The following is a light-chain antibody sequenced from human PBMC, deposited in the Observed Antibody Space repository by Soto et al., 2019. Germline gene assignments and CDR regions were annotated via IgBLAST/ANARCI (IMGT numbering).Light chain of an antibody. CDR1: QGISSY. CDR2: AAS. J-gene: IGKJ3*01. Sequence: IQLTQSPSSLSASVGDRVTITCRASQGISSYVAWYQQKPGEAPKLLIYAASTLQSGVPSRFSGSGSGTDFTLTISSLQPEDFATYYCQQLDSYVFTFGPGTKVDIK. CDR3: QQLDSYVFT. V-gene: IGKV1-9*01.